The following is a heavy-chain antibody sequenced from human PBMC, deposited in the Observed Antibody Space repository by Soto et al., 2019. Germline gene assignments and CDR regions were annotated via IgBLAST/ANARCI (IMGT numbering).Heavy chain of an antibody. D-gene: IGHD2-2*01. CDR1: GFTFSSYG. CDR2: ISYDGSNK. CDR3: AKGGEYCSSISCRFGMDV. Sequence: GGSLRLSCAASGFTFSSYGMHWVRQAPGKGLEWVAVISYDGSNKYYADSVKGRFTISRDNSKNTLYLQMNSLRAEDTAVYYCAKGGEYCSSISCRFGMDVWGQGTTVTVSS. V-gene: IGHV3-30*18. J-gene: IGHJ6*02.